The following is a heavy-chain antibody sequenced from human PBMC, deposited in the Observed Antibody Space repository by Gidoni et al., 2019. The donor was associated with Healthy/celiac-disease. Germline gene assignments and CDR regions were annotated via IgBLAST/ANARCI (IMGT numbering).Heavy chain of an antibody. Sequence: QVQLVQSGAEVKKPGASVTVSCKASGYTFTSSGIRWVRQAPGQGLEWMGGISAYNGNTNYAQKLQGRVTMTTDTSTSTAYMELRSLRSDDTAVYYCARDPRVYCSGGSCQPIFDYWGQGTLVTVSS. V-gene: IGHV1-18*01. CDR3: ARDPRVYCSGGSCQPIFDY. CDR1: GYTFTSSG. J-gene: IGHJ4*02. D-gene: IGHD2-15*01. CDR2: ISAYNGNT.